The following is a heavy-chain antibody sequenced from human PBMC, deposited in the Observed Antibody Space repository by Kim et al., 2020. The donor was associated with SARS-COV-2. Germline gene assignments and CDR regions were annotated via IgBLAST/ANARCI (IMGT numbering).Heavy chain of an antibody. D-gene: IGHD3-22*01. Sequence: NPSLQSRVPISVDTSTNHFSLKRSSVTAADTSVYYCATHSSGYYYHFDYWGQGTLVTVSS. CDR3: ATHSSGYYYHFDY. J-gene: IGHJ4*02. V-gene: IGHV4-31*02.